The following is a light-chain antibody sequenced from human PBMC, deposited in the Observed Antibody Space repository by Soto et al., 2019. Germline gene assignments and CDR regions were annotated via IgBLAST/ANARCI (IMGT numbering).Light chain of an antibody. J-gene: IGKJ4*01. CDR2: GAS. CDR3: PQYGTWPPDLLT. CDR1: QRISSS. Sequence: EIVMTQSPVTLSVSPGEGATLSCRASQRISSSLAWYQQKPGQPPKLLIFGASTRSTGIPARFSGSGSGTEFTRTIPRLQSEDSAIFYCPQYGTWPPDLLTFGGGTKVEI. V-gene: IGKV3-15*01.